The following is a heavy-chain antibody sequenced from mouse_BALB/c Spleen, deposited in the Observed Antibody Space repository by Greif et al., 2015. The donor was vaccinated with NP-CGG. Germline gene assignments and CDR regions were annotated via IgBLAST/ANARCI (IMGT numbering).Heavy chain of an antibody. J-gene: IGHJ4*01. CDR3: ARNYAMDY. CDR1: GYTFTSYW. V-gene: IGHV1-7*01. Sequence: VQLQQSGAELAKPGASVKMSCKASGYTFTSYWMHWVKQGPGQGLEWIGYINPSTGYTEYNQKFKDKATLTADKSSSTAYMQLSSLTSEDSAVYYCARNYAMDYWGQGTSVTVSS. CDR2: INPSTGYT.